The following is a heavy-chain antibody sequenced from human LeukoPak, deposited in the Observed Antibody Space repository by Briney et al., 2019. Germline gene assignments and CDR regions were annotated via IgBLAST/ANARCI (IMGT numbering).Heavy chain of an antibody. D-gene: IGHD2-21*02. CDR2: ISYDGSNK. J-gene: IGHJ4*02. V-gene: IGHV3-30*03. Sequence: GGSLRLSCAASGFTFSSYGMHWVRQAPGKGLEWVAVISYDGSNKYYADSVKGRFTISRDNSKNTLYLQMNSLRVEDTAVYYCARGLGDWGRVDYWGQGTLVTVSS. CDR1: GFTFSSYG. CDR3: ARGLGDWGRVDY.